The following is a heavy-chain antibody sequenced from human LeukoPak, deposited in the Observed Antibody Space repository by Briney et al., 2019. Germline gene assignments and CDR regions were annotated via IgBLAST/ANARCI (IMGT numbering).Heavy chain of an antibody. J-gene: IGHJ4*02. CDR3: AKTRGYCTGGSCYGDY. D-gene: IGHD2-15*01. V-gene: IGHV3-23*01. CDR1: GFTFSSYA. CDR2: ISSSGSDT. Sequence: GGSLILSCAASGFTFSSYAMSWVRQAPGKGLEWVSTISSSGSDTYYADSVKGRFTISRDSSKNTVFLQINSLRAEDTALYYCAKTRGYCTGGSCYGDYWGQGTLVTVSS.